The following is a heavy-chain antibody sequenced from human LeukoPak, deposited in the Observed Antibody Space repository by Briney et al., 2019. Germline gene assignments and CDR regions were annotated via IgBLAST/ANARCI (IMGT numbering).Heavy chain of an antibody. J-gene: IGHJ4*02. Sequence: ASVKVSCKASGYTFTSYGISWVRQAPGQGLEWMGWLNPSNGGTNYAQNFQGRIAMTRDTSISTAFMELSSLRSDDTAVYYCARDPSSMIRGVIIWYFDEWGQGTLVTVSS. CDR2: LNPSNGGT. D-gene: IGHD3-10*01. CDR3: ARDPSSMIRGVIIWYFDE. V-gene: IGHV1-2*02. CDR1: GYTFTSYG.